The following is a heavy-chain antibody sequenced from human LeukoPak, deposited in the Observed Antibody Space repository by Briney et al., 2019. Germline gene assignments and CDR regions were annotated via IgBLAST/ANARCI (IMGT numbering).Heavy chain of an antibody. Sequence: GGSLRLSCADSGFTFSSYGMHWVRQAPGKGLEWVSAISGRGGSTYYADSVKGRFTISRDNSKNILYLQMNSLRAEDTAVYYCAKDSRRYSYGYGSFDYWGQGTLVTVSS. D-gene: IGHD5-18*01. V-gene: IGHV3-23*01. CDR2: ISGRGGST. CDR3: AKDSRRYSYGYGSFDY. CDR1: GFTFSSYG. J-gene: IGHJ4*02.